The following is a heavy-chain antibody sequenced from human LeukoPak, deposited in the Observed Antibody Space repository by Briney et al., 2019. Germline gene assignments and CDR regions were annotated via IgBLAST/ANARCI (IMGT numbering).Heavy chain of an antibody. Sequence: PSQTLSLTCAVSGGSISSGGYSWSWIRQPPGKGLEWIGYIYHSGSTYYNPSLKSRVTISVDRSKNQFSVKLSSVTAADTAVYYCARTYHNSGSVDYWGQGTLVTVSS. CDR1: GGSISSGGYS. D-gene: IGHD1-26*01. J-gene: IGHJ4*02. CDR2: IYHSGST. CDR3: ARTYHNSGSVDY. V-gene: IGHV4-30-2*01.